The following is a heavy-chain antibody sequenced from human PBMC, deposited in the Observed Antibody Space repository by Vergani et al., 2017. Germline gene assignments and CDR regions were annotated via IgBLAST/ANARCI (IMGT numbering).Heavy chain of an antibody. CDR2: INHSGST. V-gene: IGHV4-34*01. D-gene: IGHD2-15*01. Sequence: QVPLQQWGAGLLTPSETLSLTCAVYGGSFSGYYWSWIRQPPGKGMEWIGEINHSGSTNYNPSLKSRVTISVDTSKNQFSRKLCSVTAAATAVYYCARFTSSLNYCSGGSCQSFDYWGQGTLVTVSS. CDR1: GGSFSGYY. J-gene: IGHJ4*02. CDR3: ARFTSSLNYCSGGSCQSFDY.